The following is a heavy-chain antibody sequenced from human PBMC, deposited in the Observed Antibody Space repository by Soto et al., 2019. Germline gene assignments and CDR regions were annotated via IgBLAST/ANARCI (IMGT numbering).Heavy chain of an antibody. CDR1: GYTFTSYF. CDR2: VSAYNGNA. J-gene: IGHJ6*02. CDR3: ARQNYYSGMDV. Sequence: ASVHVSCKASGYTFTSYFITWVRQAPGQGLEWMGWVSAYNGNANYAQTLYGRVTMTTDTSTSTAYMELRSLRFDDTAVYYCARQNYYSGMDVWGQGTTVTVSS. V-gene: IGHV1-18*01.